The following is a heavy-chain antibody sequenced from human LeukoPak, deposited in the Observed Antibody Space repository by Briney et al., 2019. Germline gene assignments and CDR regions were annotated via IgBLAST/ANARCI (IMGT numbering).Heavy chain of an antibody. Sequence: GGSLRLSCAASGFTFSSYSMYWVRQAPGKGLEWVSSISSSSSYIYYADSVKGRFTISRDNAKNSLYLQMNSLRAEDTAVYYCARGGGPRIVGAPYFDYWGQGTLVTVSS. D-gene: IGHD1-26*01. CDR3: ARGGGPRIVGAPYFDY. CDR2: ISSSSSYI. V-gene: IGHV3-21*01. CDR1: GFTFSSYS. J-gene: IGHJ4*02.